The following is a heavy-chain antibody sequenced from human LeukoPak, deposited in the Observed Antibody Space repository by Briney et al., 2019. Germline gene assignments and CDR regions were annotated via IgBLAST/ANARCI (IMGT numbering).Heavy chain of an antibody. D-gene: IGHD5-12*01. CDR2: ISDGSRDT. Sequence: PGGSLRLSCATSGFTFSSFTMNWVRQAPGKGLEWVSTISDGSRDTHYAGSVKGRFTISRDDSQNMVYLQMDSLRAEDTALYYCTTRLRNHFDYWGQGTQVTVSS. J-gene: IGHJ4*02. CDR3: TTRLRNHFDY. CDR1: GFTFSSFT. V-gene: IGHV3-23*01.